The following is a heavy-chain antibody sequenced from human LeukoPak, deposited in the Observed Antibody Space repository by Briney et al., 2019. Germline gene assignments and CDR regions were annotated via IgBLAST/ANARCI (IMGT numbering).Heavy chain of an antibody. J-gene: IGHJ5*02. V-gene: IGHV6-1*01. D-gene: IGHD6-13*01. CDR1: GDSVSSNSAA. Sequence: SQTLSLTCAISGDSVSSNSAAWNWIRQSPSRGLEWLGRTYYRSKWYNDYAVSVKSRITINPGTSKNQFSLQLNSVTPEDTAVYYCARVGAGYSSSWFYNWFDPWGQGTLVTVSS. CDR3: ARVGAGYSSSWFYNWFDP. CDR2: TYYRSKWYN.